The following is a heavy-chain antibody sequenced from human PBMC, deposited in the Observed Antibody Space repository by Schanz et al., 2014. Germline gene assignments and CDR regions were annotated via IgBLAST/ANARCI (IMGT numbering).Heavy chain of an antibody. CDR3: ARSGVDV. CDR1: GFTFSSYG. V-gene: IGHV3-33*01. D-gene: IGHD3-10*01. J-gene: IGHJ6*02. CDR2: IWYDGNNK. Sequence: QVQLVESGGGVVQPGRSLRLSCAASGFTFSSYGMHWVRQAPGKGLEWVAVIWYDGNNKFYADSVKGRFIISRDNSKNTLDLQMNSLRAEDTAVYYCARSGVDVWGQGTTVTVSS.